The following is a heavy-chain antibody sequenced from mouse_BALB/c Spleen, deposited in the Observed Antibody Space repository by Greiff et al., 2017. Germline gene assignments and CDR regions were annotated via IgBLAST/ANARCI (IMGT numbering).Heavy chain of an antibody. V-gene: IGHV5-4*02. CDR3: ARAGYYGSSFLYYAMDY. J-gene: IGHJ4*01. CDR1: GFTFSDYY. CDR2: ISDGGSYT. D-gene: IGHD1-1*01. Sequence: EVKLQESGGGLVKPGGSLKLSCAASGFTFSDYYMYWVRQTPEKRLEWVATISDGGSYTYYPDSVKGRFTISRDNAKNNLYLQMSSLKSEDTAMYYCARAGYYGSSFLYYAMDYWGQGTSVTVSS.